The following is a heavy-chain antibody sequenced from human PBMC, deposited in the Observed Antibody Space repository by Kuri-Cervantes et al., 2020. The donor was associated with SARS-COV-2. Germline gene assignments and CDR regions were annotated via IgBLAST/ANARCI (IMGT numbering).Heavy chain of an antibody. Sequence: GESLKISCAASGFTVNSNFMIWVRQAPGKGLEWVSVVCSGVTTYYADSVKGRFTISRDNSKNTLHLQMNRLRAEDTAVYDCARDFSPYYYYMDVWGKGTTVTVSS. V-gene: IGHV3-66*02. CDR1: GFTVNSNF. J-gene: IGHJ6*03. D-gene: IGHD2/OR15-2a*01. CDR2: VCSGVTT. CDR3: ARDFSPYYYYMDV.